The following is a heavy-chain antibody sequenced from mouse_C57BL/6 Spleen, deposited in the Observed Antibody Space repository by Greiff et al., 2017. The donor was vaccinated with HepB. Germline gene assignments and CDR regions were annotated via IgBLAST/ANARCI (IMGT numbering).Heavy chain of an antibody. CDR2: IYPSDSET. V-gene: IGHV1-61*01. D-gene: IGHD2-10*02. Sequence: QVQLQQPGAELVRPGSSVKLSCKASGYTFTSYWMDWVKQRPGQGLEWIGNIYPSDSETHYNQKFKDKATLTVDKSSSTAYMQLSSLTSEDSAFYYCAREYRAWFAYWGQGTLVTVSA. J-gene: IGHJ3*01. CDR1: GYTFTSYW. CDR3: AREYRAWFAY.